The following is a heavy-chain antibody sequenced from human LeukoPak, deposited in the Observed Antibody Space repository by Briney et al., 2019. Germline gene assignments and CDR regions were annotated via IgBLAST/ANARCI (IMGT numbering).Heavy chain of an antibody. J-gene: IGHJ5*02. Sequence: ASVKVSCKASGYTFNTYGISWVRQAPGQRPEWMGWINTDNGNTKYAQKFQGRVTMTTDTSTSTAYMELSSLRSDDTVVYYCARKGCTGDCYRFDPWGQGTLVTVSS. V-gene: IGHV1-18*01. CDR2: INTDNGNT. CDR3: ARKGCTGDCYRFDP. CDR1: GYTFNTYG. D-gene: IGHD2-21*02.